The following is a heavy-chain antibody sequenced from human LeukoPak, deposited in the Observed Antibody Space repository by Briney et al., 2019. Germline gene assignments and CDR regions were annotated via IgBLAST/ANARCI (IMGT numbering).Heavy chain of an antibody. J-gene: IGHJ5*02. D-gene: IGHD2-21*01. V-gene: IGHV3-53*01. Sequence: GGSLRLSCAASGFTVRNNYMSWVRRAAGKRLEWVALIYSVGSTYYADSVKGRFTISRDNSKNTLHLQMNSLRAEDTAVYYCVRNSGELGAWGQGTLVTVSS. CDR2: IYSVGST. CDR1: GFTVRNNY. CDR3: VRNSGELGA.